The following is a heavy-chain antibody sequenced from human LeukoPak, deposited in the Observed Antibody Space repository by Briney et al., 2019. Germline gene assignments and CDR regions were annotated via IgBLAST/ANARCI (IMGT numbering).Heavy chain of an antibody. D-gene: IGHD3-3*01. Sequence: ASVKVSCKASGYTFAKYDINWVRQATGQGLEWMGWMNPNSGNTGFAQKFQGRVTMTRNTSITTAYMELSSLRSEDTAVYYCARDSSITISWPPENWFDPWGQGTLVTVSS. CDR2: MNPNSGNT. CDR3: ARDSSITISWPPENWFDP. CDR1: GYTFAKYD. J-gene: IGHJ5*02. V-gene: IGHV1-8*01.